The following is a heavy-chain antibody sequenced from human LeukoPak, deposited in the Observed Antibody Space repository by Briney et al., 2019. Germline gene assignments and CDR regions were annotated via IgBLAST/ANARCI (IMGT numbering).Heavy chain of an antibody. CDR1: GFTFSSYW. D-gene: IGHD5/OR15-5a*01. J-gene: IGHJ4*02. CDR3: GRESSSSTSDY. CDR2: IHQDGSEK. V-gene: IGHV3-7*01. Sequence: GGSLRLSCAASGFTFSSYWMSWVRQAPGTGLEWVANIHQDGSEKYYVDSVKGRFTISRDNAKNSLYLQMNSLRAEDTAIYYCGRESSSSTSDYWGQGTLVTVSS.